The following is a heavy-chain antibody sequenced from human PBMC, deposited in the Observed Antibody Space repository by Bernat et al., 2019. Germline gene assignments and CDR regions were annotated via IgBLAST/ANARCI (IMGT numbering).Heavy chain of an antibody. V-gene: IGHV3-23*01. Sequence: EVQLLESGGGLVQPGGSLRLSCVASGFTFSNYVMSWVRQAPGKGLDWVSVISGSGGSAYADSVKGRFTISRDNSKNTLYLQMNSLRAEDTAVYYCAKDGGYGSGTYYPDYWGQGTLVTVSS. CDR2: ISGSGGSA. D-gene: IGHD3-10*01. CDR3: AKDGGYGSGTYYPDY. J-gene: IGHJ4*02. CDR1: GFTFSNYV.